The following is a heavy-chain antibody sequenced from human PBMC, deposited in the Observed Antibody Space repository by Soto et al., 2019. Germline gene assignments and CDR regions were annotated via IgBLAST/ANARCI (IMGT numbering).Heavy chain of an antibody. CDR1: GFTFSSYS. CDR3: ATFSTVTHNYYYYYYMDV. Sequence: GGSLRLSCAASGFTFSSYSMNWVRQAPGKGLEWVSSISSSSSYIYYADSVKGRFTISRDNAKNSLYLQMNSLRAEDTAVYYCATFSTVTHNYYYYYYMDVWGKGTTVTASS. V-gene: IGHV3-21*01. CDR2: ISSSSSYI. D-gene: IGHD4-17*01. J-gene: IGHJ6*03.